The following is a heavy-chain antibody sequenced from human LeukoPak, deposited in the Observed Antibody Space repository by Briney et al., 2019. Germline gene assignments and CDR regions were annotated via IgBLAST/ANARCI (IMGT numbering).Heavy chain of an antibody. CDR3: AKDNSWYSSGWELWCYYYGMDV. Sequence: GGSLRLSCAASGFTFSSYGMRWVRQAPGKGLEWVAVISYDGSNKYYADSVKGRFTISRDNSKNTLYLQMNSLRAEDTAVYYCAKDNSWYSSGWELWCYYYGMDVWGQGTTVTVSS. D-gene: IGHD6-19*01. CDR1: GFTFSSYG. J-gene: IGHJ6*02. CDR2: ISYDGSNK. V-gene: IGHV3-30*18.